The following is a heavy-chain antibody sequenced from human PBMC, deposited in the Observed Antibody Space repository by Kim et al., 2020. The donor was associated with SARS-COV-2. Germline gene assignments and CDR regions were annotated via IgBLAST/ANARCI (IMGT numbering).Heavy chain of an antibody. D-gene: IGHD6-19*01. CDR3: ARDRYSSSGWYRYLDY. J-gene: IGHJ4*02. V-gene: IGHV1-46*01. Sequence: TFQGRVTMTRDTSTSTVYMELSSLRSEDTAVYYCARDRYSSSGWYRYLDYWGQGTLVTVSS.